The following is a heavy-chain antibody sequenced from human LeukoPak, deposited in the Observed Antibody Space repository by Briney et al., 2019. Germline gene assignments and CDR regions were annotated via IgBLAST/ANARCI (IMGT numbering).Heavy chain of an antibody. D-gene: IGHD1-14*01. Sequence: SQTLSLTCTVSGGSITSGSYYWNWIRQPAGKGLEWIGRIYTSGSTHYNPSLKGQVTMSVDTSKNQFSLKLPSVTAADTALYYCARVPKPPSLFFRPGDWFDPWGQGTLVTVSS. J-gene: IGHJ5*02. CDR2: IYTSGST. CDR3: ARVPKPPSLFFRPGDWFDP. CDR1: GGSITSGSYY. V-gene: IGHV4-61*02.